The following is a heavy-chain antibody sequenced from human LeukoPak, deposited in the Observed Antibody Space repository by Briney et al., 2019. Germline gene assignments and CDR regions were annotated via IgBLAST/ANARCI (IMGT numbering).Heavy chain of an antibody. CDR3: ARGSPYYYDSSGYYQAYDY. Sequence: GGSLRLFCAASGFTFSSYNMNWVRQAPGKGLEWVSSISSNSYIYYADSVKGRFTISRDNAKNSLYLQMNSLRAEDTAVYYCARGSPYYYDSSGYYQAYDYWGQGTLVTASS. D-gene: IGHD3-22*01. J-gene: IGHJ4*02. CDR1: GFTFSSYN. CDR2: ISSNSYI. V-gene: IGHV3-21*01.